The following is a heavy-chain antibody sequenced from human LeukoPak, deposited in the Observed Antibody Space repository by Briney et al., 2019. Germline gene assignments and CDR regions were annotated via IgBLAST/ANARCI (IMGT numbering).Heavy chain of an antibody. Sequence: SETLSLTCTVSGGSISSSSYYWGWIRQPPGKGLEWIGSIYYSGSTYYNPSLKSRVTISVDTSKNQFSLKLSSVTAADTAVYYCARQGGFDIVVDYYYMDVWGKGTTVTVSS. CDR2: IYYSGST. CDR3: ARQGGFDIVVDYYYMDV. CDR1: GGSISSSSYY. J-gene: IGHJ6*03. D-gene: IGHD2-15*01. V-gene: IGHV4-39*01.